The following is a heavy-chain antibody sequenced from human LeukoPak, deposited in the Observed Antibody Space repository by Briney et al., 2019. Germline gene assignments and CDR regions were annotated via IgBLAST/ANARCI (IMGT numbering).Heavy chain of an antibody. CDR3: ARGSRPSIAATLAALDY. CDR2: IRFYGSNK. Sequence: GGSLRLSCAASGFTFSNYGMHWVRQAPGKGLEWVAFIRFYGSNKYYVDSVKGRFTISRDNSKNTLYMQMNSLRAEDTAVYYCARGSRPSIAATLAALDYWGQGTLVTVSS. D-gene: IGHD6-6*01. V-gene: IGHV3-30*02. J-gene: IGHJ4*02. CDR1: GFTFSNYG.